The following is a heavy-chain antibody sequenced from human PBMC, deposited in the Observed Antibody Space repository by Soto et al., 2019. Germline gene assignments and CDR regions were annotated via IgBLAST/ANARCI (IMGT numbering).Heavy chain of an antibody. CDR3: AKGPYTYGANVFDV. D-gene: IGHD2-8*01. CDR2: MSAGGIST. J-gene: IGHJ3*01. V-gene: IGHV3-23*01. Sequence: PGGSLRLSCAGSGFSFGSYAMSWVRQIPGQGLEWVSCMSAGGISTYYADSVQGRLIISRDTSTNTLYLQMNSLRAEDTALYYCAKGPYTYGANVFDVWGQGTKVTVSS. CDR1: GFSFGSYA.